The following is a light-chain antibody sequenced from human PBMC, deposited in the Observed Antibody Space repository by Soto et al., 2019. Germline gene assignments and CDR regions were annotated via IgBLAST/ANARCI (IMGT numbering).Light chain of an antibody. Sequence: QSALTQPRSVSGSPGQSVPISCTGTSSDVGGYNYVSWYLQHPGKAPKVMIYDVSKRPSGVPDRFSGSKSGNTASLTISGLQSEDEADYYCCSFAGNYIYVFGTGTQLTVL. CDR1: SSDVGGYNY. J-gene: IGLJ1*01. V-gene: IGLV2-11*01. CDR2: DVS. CDR3: CSFAGNYIYV.